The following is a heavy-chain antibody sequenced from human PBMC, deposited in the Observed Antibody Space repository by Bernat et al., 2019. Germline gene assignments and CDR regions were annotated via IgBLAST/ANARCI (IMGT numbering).Heavy chain of an antibody. D-gene: IGHD3-9*01. CDR2: INHSGST. Sequence: QVQLQQWGAGLLKPSETLSLTCAVYGGSFSGYYWSWIRQPPGKGLEWIGEINHSGSTNYNPPLKSRVTISVDTSTNQFSLKLSSVTAADTAVYYCARAPAGVADFDWLLYDSWFDPWGQGTLVTVSS. J-gene: IGHJ5*02. V-gene: IGHV4-34*01. CDR1: GGSFSGYY. CDR3: ARAPAGVADFDWLLYDSWFDP.